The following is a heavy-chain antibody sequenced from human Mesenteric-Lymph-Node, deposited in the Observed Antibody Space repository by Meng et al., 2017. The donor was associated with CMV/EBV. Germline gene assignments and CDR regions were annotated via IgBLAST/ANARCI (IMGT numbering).Heavy chain of an antibody. CDR3: ARGYYGSGRNWFDP. V-gene: IGHV1-69*06. CDR1: GGTFSSYA. D-gene: IGHD3-10*01. CDR2: IIPIFGTA. Sequence: AGGTFSSYAISWVRQAPGQGLEWMGGIIPIFGTANYAQKFQGRVTITADKSTSTAYMELSSLRSEDTAVYYCARGYYGSGRNWFDPWGQGTLVTVSS. J-gene: IGHJ5*02.